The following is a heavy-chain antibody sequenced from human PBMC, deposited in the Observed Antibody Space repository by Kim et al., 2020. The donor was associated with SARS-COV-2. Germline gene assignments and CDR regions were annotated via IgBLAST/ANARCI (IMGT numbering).Heavy chain of an antibody. CDR2: INGDNGNT. J-gene: IGHJ4*02. Sequence: ASVKVSCKASGYTFTTYAIHWVRQAPGQRLEWMGWINGDNGNTKYSQKFQDRVTITGDTSASTGYMELSSLRSEDTALYYCARALSGALDYWGQGTLVTVSS. D-gene: IGHD7-27*01. CDR1: GYTFTTYA. CDR3: ARALSGALDY. V-gene: IGHV1-3*01.